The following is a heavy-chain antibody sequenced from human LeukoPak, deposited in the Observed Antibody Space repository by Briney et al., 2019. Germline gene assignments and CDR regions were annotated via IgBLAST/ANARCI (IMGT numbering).Heavy chain of an antibody. V-gene: IGHV7-4-1*02. CDR2: INTNTGNP. J-gene: IGHJ4*02. CDR1: GYTFTSYA. Sequence: ASVKVSCKASGYTFTSYAMNWVRQAPGQGLEWMGWINTNTGNPTYAQGFTGRFVFSLDTSVSTAYLQISSLKAEDTAVYYCARFYDSSGYPEFDYWGQGTLVTASS. D-gene: IGHD3-22*01. CDR3: ARFYDSSGYPEFDY.